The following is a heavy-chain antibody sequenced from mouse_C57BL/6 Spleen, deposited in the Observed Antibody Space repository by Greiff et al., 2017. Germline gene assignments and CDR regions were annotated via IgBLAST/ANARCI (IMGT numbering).Heavy chain of an antibody. CDR2: IYPGDGDT. V-gene: IGHV1-80*01. CDR3: ARDSYGSSYLDY. Sequence: VQLQQSGAELVKPGASVKISCKASGYAFSSYWMNWVKQRPGKGLEWIGQIYPGDGDTNYNGKFKGKATLTADKSSSTAYMQLSSLTSEDSAVYFCARDSYGSSYLDYWGQGTTLTVSS. J-gene: IGHJ2*01. D-gene: IGHD1-1*01. CDR1: GYAFSSYW.